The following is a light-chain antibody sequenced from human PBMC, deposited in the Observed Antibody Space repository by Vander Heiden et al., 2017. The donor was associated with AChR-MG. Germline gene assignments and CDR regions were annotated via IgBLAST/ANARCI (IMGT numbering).Light chain of an antibody. CDR3: QVWDSTYDHPYV. J-gene: IGLJ1*01. Sequence: SNVLTPTPSVSVAPGQTATITCGGSNIGSISVHWYQQKAGQAPVVVVYDDSGRPSGIPERFSGTHSGDTATLTISRVEAGDEADYYCQVWDSTYDHPYVFGGGTRVTVL. CDR1: NIGSIS. V-gene: IGLV3-21*02. CDR2: DDS.